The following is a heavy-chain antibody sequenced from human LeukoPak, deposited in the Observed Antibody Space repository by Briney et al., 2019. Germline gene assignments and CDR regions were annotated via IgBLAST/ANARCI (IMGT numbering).Heavy chain of an antibody. V-gene: IGHV4-59*01. CDR1: GGSISSYY. CDR2: IYYSGST. D-gene: IGHD3-22*01. J-gene: IGHJ4*02. Sequence: SETLSLTCTVSGGSISSYYWSWIRQPPGKGLEWIGYIYYSGSTDYNPSLKSRVTISVETSKNQFSLKLSSVTAADTAVYYCARVTGYMIGDYFDYWGQGTLVTVSS. CDR3: ARVTGYMIGDYFDY.